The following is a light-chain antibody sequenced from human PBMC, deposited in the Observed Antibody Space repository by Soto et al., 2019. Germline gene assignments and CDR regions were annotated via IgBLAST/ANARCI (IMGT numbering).Light chain of an antibody. Sequence: QPVLTQSPSASASLGASVKLTCTLSSGHSSYAIAWHQQQPEKGPRYLMKVNSDGSHSKGDGIPDRFSGSSSGAERHLTISSLQSEDEADYYCQTWDTGIQVFGGGTQLTVL. CDR3: QTWDTGIQV. J-gene: IGLJ2*01. V-gene: IGLV4-69*01. CDR1: SGHSSYA. CDR2: VNSDGSH.